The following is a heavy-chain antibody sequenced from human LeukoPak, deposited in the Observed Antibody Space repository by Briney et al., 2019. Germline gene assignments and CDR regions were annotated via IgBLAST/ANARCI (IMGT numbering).Heavy chain of an antibody. J-gene: IGHJ3*02. CDR3: ARDGYNPVAFDI. D-gene: IGHD5-24*01. Sequence: PSETLSLTCTVSGGSISSSSYYWGWIRQPPGKGLEWIGSIYYSGSTYYNPSLKSRVTISVDTSKNQFSLKLRSVTAADTAVYYCARDGYNPVAFDIWGQGTVVTVSS. V-gene: IGHV4-39*07. CDR2: IYYSGST. CDR1: GGSISSSSYY.